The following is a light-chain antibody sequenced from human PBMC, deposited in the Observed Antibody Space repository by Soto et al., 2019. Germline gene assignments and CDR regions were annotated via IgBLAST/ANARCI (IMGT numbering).Light chain of an antibody. CDR2: SAS. V-gene: IGKV1-39*01. J-gene: IGKJ1*01. Sequence: QSKSCISPSVGDTVTLTCRASQTISRYLNWYQQRPGKTPNLLIYSASSLQSGVPSRFSGSGSGTDFTLTISRLQPEDFATYYCQQSYSSRVTFGQGTKVDSK. CDR1: QTISRY. CDR3: QQSYSSRVT.